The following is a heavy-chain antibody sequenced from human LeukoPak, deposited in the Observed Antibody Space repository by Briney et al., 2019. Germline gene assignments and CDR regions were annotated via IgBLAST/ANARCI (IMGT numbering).Heavy chain of an antibody. CDR3: ARLGSSGWYF. D-gene: IGHD6-19*01. CDR2: INHSGST. CDR1: GGSISSSSYY. V-gene: IGHV4-39*07. Sequence: SETLSLTCTVSGGSISSSSYYWGWIRQPPGKGLEWIGEINHSGSTNYNPSLKSRVTISVDTSKNQFSLKLSSVTAADTAVYYCARLGSSGWYFWGQGTLVTVSS. J-gene: IGHJ4*02.